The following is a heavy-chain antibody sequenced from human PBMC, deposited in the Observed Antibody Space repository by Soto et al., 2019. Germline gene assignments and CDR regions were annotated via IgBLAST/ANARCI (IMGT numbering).Heavy chain of an antibody. CDR2: VDQTGAST. V-gene: IGHV3-23*05. Sequence: GGSLRLSCAASGFIFSGHTMSWVRQAPGTGLEWVSSVDQTGASTHYADSVKGRFTISRDNSRNTLDLQMNSPRAADTALYYCVSWLCAHFDHWGQGTPVTVSS. J-gene: IGHJ4*02. CDR3: VSWLCAHFDH. CDR1: GFIFSGHT. D-gene: IGHD5-12*01.